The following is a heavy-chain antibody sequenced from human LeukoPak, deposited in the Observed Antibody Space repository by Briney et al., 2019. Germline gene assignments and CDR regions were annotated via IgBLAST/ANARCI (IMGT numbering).Heavy chain of an antibody. D-gene: IGHD3-3*01. Sequence: GGSLRLSCAASGFTFSSYGMHWVRQAPGKGLEWVAFTRYDGSNKYYADSVKGRFTISRDNSKNTLYLQMNSLRAEDTAVYYCAKDYYDFWSGYCPDYWGQGTLVTVSS. CDR3: AKDYYDFWSGYCPDY. CDR2: TRYDGSNK. J-gene: IGHJ4*02. V-gene: IGHV3-30*02. CDR1: GFTFSSYG.